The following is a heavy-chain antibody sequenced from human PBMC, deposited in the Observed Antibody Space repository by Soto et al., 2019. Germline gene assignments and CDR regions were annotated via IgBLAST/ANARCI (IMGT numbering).Heavy chain of an antibody. CDR1: GFTFSSYW. D-gene: IGHD5-18*01. Sequence: GGSLRLSCAASGFTFSSYWMSWVRQAPGKGLEWVANIKQDGSEKYYVDSVKGRFTISRDNAKNSLYLQMNSLRAEDTAVYYCARDSTSRWGYRTTAFDIWGQGTMVTVSS. J-gene: IGHJ3*02. V-gene: IGHV3-7*05. CDR3: ARDSTSRWGYRTTAFDI. CDR2: IKQDGSEK.